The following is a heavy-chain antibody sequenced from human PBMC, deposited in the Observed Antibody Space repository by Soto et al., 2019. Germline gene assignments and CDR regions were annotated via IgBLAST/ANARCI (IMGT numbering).Heavy chain of an antibody. V-gene: IGHV3-23*01. CDR1: GFTFSNYA. CDR2: ITGSGGGT. Sequence: EVQLLESGGGLVQPGGSLRLSCAASGFTFSNYAMTWVRQAPGKGLEWVSVITGSGGGTYFVDSVKGRFTISRDNSKNTVYLQLNRLRAQDTAVYDSAHRTLTATGSAYWGQGALVTVYS. J-gene: IGHJ4*02. CDR3: AHRTLTATGSAY. D-gene: IGHD6-13*01.